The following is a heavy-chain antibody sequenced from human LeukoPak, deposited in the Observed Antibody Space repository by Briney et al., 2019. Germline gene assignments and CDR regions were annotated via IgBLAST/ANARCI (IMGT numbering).Heavy chain of an antibody. Sequence: GGSLRLSCAASGFTFSSYGMHWVRQAPGKGLEWVAVISYDGSNKYYADSVKGRFTISRDNSKNTLYLQMNSLRAEDTAVYYCAKQTMATMASHGMDVWGQGTTVTVSS. V-gene: IGHV3-30*18. D-gene: IGHD5-24*01. J-gene: IGHJ6*02. CDR3: AKQTMATMASHGMDV. CDR1: GFTFSSYG. CDR2: ISYDGSNK.